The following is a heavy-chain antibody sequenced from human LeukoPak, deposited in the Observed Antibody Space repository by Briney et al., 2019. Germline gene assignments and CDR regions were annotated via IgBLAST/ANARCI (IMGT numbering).Heavy chain of an antibody. CDR1: GFTSRTYS. CDR2: ISSSSSTI. J-gene: IGHJ3*02. Sequence: PGGSLRLSCAASGFTSRTYSMNWVRQAPGKGLEWVSYISSSSSTIYYADSVKGRFTISRDNAKNSLHLQMNSLRAEDTAVYYCAREGLVVPATIDAFDIWGQGTMVTVSS. CDR3: AREGLVVPATIDAFDI. D-gene: IGHD2-2*01. V-gene: IGHV3-48*01.